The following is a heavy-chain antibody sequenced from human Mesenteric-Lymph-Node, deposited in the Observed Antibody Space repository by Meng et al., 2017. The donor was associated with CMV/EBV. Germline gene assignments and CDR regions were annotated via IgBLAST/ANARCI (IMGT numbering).Heavy chain of an antibody. CDR1: GFTFSSYG. D-gene: IGHD2-2*01. CDR3: AKDHYGYCSSTSCYGPKN. V-gene: IGHV3-30*02. Sequence: GESLKISCAASGFTFSSYGMHWVRQAPGKGLEWVAFIRYDGSNKYYADSVKGRFTLSRDNSKNTLYPQMNSLRAEDTAVFYCAKDHYGYCSSTSCYGPKNWGQGTLVTVSS. J-gene: IGHJ4*02. CDR2: IRYDGSNK.